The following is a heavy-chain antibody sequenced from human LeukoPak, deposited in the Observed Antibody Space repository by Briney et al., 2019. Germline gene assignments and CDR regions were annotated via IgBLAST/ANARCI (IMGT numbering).Heavy chain of an antibody. J-gene: IGHJ4*02. Sequence: ASVKVSCKASGYTFTGYYTHWVRQAPGQGLEWMGWINPNSGGTNYAQKFQGRVTMTRDTSISTAYMELSRLRSDDTAVYYCARDGSASLRFLEWLLKGDYWGQGTLVTVSS. CDR1: GYTFTGYY. D-gene: IGHD3-3*01. V-gene: IGHV1-2*02. CDR3: ARDGSASLRFLEWLLKGDY. CDR2: INPNSGGT.